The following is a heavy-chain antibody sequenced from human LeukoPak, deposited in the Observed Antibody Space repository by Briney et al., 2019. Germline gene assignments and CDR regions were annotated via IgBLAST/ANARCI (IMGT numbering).Heavy chain of an antibody. D-gene: IGHD3-10*01. Sequence: GSLRLSCAASGFTFSSYGMHWVRQAPGKGLEWVAAISYDESNQSYADSVKGRFTISRDNSKNTLYLQMNSLRAEDTAVYYCAKARPTYMFRGVPLDVWGKGTTVPVSS. V-gene: IGHV3-30*18. CDR2: ISYDESNQ. CDR3: AKARPTYMFRGVPLDV. CDR1: GFTFSSYG. J-gene: IGHJ6*04.